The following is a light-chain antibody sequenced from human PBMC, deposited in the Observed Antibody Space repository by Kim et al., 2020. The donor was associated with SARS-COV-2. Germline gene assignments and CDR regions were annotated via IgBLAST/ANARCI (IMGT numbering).Light chain of an antibody. J-gene: IGKJ4*01. CDR1: QEIGND. CDR2: GAS. Sequence: ASGGDEDTITCRASQEIGNDVGWYQQKPGRAPKLLIYGASSLQSGVPSRFSGSGSGTDFTLTVSSRQPEDFATYYCLQDYNYPLAFGGGTKVDIK. V-gene: IGKV1-6*01. CDR3: LQDYNYPLA.